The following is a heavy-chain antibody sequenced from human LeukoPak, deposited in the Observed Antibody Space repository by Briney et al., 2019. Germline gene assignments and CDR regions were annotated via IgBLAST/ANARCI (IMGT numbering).Heavy chain of an antibody. D-gene: IGHD1-14*01. CDR2: IGPTGSDR. V-gene: IGHV3-21*06. CDR3: ATETNGRHYDY. Sequence: KTGGSLRLSCTASGLTFSTSGFNLVRQAPGKGLEWVASIGPTGSDRYHADSIKGRFTISRDNANNFLYLQMNSLRAEDTAVYYCATETNGRHYDYWGQGTLLTVSS. CDR1: GLTFSTSG. J-gene: IGHJ4*02.